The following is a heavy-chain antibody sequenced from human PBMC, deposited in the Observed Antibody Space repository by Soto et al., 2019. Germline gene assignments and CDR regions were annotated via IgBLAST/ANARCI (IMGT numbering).Heavy chain of an antibody. Sequence: PGGSLRLSCAASGFKFGDFTMHWVRQAPGEGLEWISFITYNGGSTYYADSVKGRFTISRDNKKNSLSLQMNSLTTEDTAMYYCARHPPYCGSTSCYYFDYWGQGTLVTVSS. CDR3: ARHPPYCGSTSCYYFDY. CDR1: GFKFGDFT. V-gene: IGHV3-43*01. D-gene: IGHD2-2*01. CDR2: ITYNGGST. J-gene: IGHJ4*02.